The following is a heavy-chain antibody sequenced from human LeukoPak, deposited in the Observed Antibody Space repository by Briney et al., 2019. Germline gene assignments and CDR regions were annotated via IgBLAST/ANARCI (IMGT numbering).Heavy chain of an antibody. V-gene: IGHV3-74*01. J-gene: IGHJ4*02. CDR1: GFTFSNHC. Sequence: GGSLRLSCAASGFTFSNHCMHWVRQAPGKGGVWVSHINSGMSITNYADSVKGRFTIPRDNAKTTLYLKMNSLRAEAPAVYSCARDIAVSGNYFYYWGQGTLVTVSS. D-gene: IGHD6-19*01. CDR2: INSGMSIT. CDR3: ARDIAVSGNYFYY.